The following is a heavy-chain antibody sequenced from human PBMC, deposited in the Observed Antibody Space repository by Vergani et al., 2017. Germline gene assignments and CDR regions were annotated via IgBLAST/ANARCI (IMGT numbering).Heavy chain of an antibody. D-gene: IGHD3-9*01. V-gene: IGHV3-21*01. Sequence: VQLVESGGGLVKPGGSLRLSCAASGFTFSSYSMNWVRQAPGKGLEWVSSISSSSSYIYYADSVKGRFTISRDNAKNSLYLQMNSLRAEDTAVYYCARHYDILTGHFDYWGQGTLVTVSS. CDR2: ISSSSSYI. J-gene: IGHJ4*02. CDR1: GFTFSSYS. CDR3: ARHYDILTGHFDY.